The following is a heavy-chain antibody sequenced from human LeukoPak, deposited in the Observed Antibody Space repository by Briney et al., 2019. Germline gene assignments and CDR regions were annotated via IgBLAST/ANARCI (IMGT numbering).Heavy chain of an antibody. Sequence: PGGSLRLSCAASGFTFSSYGMHWVRQAPGKGLEWVAVISYDGSNKYYADSVKGRFTISRDNSKNTLYLQMNSLRAEDTAVYYCVRTRRGRITMVRGVPHYLDYWGQGTLVTVSS. J-gene: IGHJ4*02. CDR1: GFTFSSYG. CDR2: ISYDGSNK. D-gene: IGHD3-10*01. CDR3: VRTRRGRITMVRGVPHYLDY. V-gene: IGHV3-30*03.